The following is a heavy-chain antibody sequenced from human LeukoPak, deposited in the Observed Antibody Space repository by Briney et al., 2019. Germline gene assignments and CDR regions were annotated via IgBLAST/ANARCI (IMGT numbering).Heavy chain of an antibody. J-gene: IGHJ4*02. CDR3: ARGKYGDQYYFDY. CDR2: ISSSSSTI. D-gene: IGHD4-17*01. CDR1: GFTFSSYG. Sequence: GGSLRLSCAASGFTFSSYGMTWVRQAPGKGLEWVSYISSSSSTIYYADSVKGRFTISRDNAKNSLYLQLNSLRAEDTAVYYCARGKYGDQYYFDYWGQGTLVTVSS. V-gene: IGHV3-48*01.